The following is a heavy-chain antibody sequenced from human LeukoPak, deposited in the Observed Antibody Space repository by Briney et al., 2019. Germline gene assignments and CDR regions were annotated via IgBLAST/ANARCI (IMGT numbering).Heavy chain of an antibody. Sequence: SPTLSLTCAISGDSVSINSATWNWIRQSPSKGLEWLGRTYYKTKWYNDYAVSVKSRITINSDTSKNQFSLQLSSVTPEDTAVYYFARVSSPWSPRDAFDIWGQGTVVTVSS. CDR3: ARVSSPWSPRDAFDI. CDR2: TYYKTKWYN. CDR1: GDSVSINSAT. J-gene: IGHJ3*02. V-gene: IGHV6-1*01. D-gene: IGHD1-26*01.